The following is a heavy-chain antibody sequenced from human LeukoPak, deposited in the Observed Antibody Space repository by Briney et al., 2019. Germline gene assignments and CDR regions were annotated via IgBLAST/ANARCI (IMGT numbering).Heavy chain of an antibody. Sequence: PSETLSLTCTVSGVSISSSSYYWGWIRQPPGKGLEWIGSIYYSGSTYYNPSLKSRVTISVDTSKNQFSLKLSSVTAADTAVYYCARGKPIVVVAASFDYYYMDVWGKGTTVTVSS. V-gene: IGHV4-39*07. CDR1: GVSISSSSYY. D-gene: IGHD2-15*01. CDR3: ARGKPIVVVAASFDYYYMDV. CDR2: IYYSGST. J-gene: IGHJ6*03.